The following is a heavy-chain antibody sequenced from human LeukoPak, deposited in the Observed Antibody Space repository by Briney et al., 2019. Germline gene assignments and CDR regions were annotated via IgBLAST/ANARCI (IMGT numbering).Heavy chain of an antibody. D-gene: IGHD3-16*01. CDR3: ARFSAFDYDYKSGYYYYCGMDV. V-gene: IGHV3-30-3*01. CDR2: ISYDGSNK. J-gene: IGHJ6*02. Sequence: GRSLRLSCAASGFTFSSYAMHWVRQAPGKGLEWVAVISYDGSNKYYADSVKGRFTISKDNARNSLYLQMNSLRVEDTAVYYCARFSAFDYDYKSGYYYYCGMDVWGQGTTVTVSS. CDR1: GFTFSSYA.